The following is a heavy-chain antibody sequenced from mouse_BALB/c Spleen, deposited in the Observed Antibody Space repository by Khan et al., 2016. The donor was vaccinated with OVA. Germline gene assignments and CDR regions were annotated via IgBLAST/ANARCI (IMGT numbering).Heavy chain of an antibody. CDR2: INTYTGET. D-gene: IGHD2-4*01. J-gene: IGHJ3*01. Sequence: QVQLKQSGPELKKPGEIVKISCKASGYTFTNYGMNWVKQAPGKGLKWMGWINTYTGETTYADDFKGRFAFSLETSASTAYLQINSLRNEDTATYFCVKGDDYDGTYWGQGTLITVS. V-gene: IGHV9-3-1*01. CDR1: GYTFTNYG. CDR3: VKGDDYDGTY.